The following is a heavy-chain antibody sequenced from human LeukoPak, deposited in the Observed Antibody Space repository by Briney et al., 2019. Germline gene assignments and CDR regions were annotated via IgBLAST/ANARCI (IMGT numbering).Heavy chain of an antibody. CDR1: GFTFSSYG. CDR3: ARQAGGGWFDP. CDR2: IWYDGSNK. J-gene: IGHJ5*02. V-gene: IGHV3-33*01. Sequence: GGSLRLSCAASGFTFSSYGMHWVRQAPGKGLEWVAVIWYDGSNKYYADSVKGRFTISRDNSKNTLYLQMNSLRAEDTAVYYCARQAGGGWFDPWGQGTLVTVSS. D-gene: IGHD3-16*01.